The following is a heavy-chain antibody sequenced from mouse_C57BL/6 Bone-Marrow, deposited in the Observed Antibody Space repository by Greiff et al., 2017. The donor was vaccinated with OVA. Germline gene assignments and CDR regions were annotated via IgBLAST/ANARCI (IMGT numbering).Heavy chain of an antibody. CDR2: IRSKSSNYAT. J-gene: IGHJ2*01. D-gene: IGHD1-1*01. V-gene: IGHV10-3*01. Sequence: EVQLVESGGGLVQPKGSLKLSCAASGFTFNTYAMHWVRQAPGKGLEWVARIRSKSSNYATSYADSVKDRFTISRDDSQSMLYLQMNNLKTEDTAMYYCVREGAIVAECDIDYWGQGTTLTVSS. CDR1: GFTFNTYA. CDR3: VREGAIVAECDIDY.